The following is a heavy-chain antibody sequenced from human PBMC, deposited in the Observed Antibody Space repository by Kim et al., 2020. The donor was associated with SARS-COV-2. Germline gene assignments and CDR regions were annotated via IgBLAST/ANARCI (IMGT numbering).Heavy chain of an antibody. J-gene: IGHJ4*02. CDR3: ARADLAPVVVPAALDY. CDR1: GFTFSSYA. V-gene: IGHV3-30*04. CDR2: ISYDGSNK. Sequence: GGSLRLSCAASGFTFSSYAMHWVRQALGKGLEWVAVISYDGSNKYYADSVKGRFTISRDNSKNTLYLQMNSLRAEDTAVYYCARADLAPVVVPAALDYWGQGTLVTVSS. D-gene: IGHD2-2*01.